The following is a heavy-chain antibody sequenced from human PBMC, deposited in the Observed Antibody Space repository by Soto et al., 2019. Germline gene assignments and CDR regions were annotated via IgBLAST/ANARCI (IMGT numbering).Heavy chain of an antibody. J-gene: IGHJ4*02. CDR1: GGSFSGYY. Sequence: SETLSLTCAVYGGSFSGYYWSWIRQPPGKGLEWIGHIHHSGGTSYNPSLKSLVAISVDTSKNQFSLKVDSVTAADTAVYYCARGLLAYCGGDCPLFDSWGQGIMDTVSS. CDR2: IHHSGGT. D-gene: IGHD2-21*02. CDR3: ARGLLAYCGGDCPLFDS. V-gene: IGHV4-34*01.